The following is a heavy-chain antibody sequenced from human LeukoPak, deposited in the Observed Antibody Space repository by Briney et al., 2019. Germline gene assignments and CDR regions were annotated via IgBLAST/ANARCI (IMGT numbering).Heavy chain of an antibody. CDR2: INPSGGST. CDR1: GYTFTSYY. D-gene: IGHD3-16*02. Sequence: ASVTVSCKASGYTFTSYYMHWVRQAPGQGLEWMGIINPSGGSTNYAQKFQGRVTITRDTATSTVYMELSSLRSEDTAVYYCARDRYDYVWGSYRRWDYWGQGTLVTVSS. J-gene: IGHJ4*02. CDR3: ARDRYDYVWGSYRRWDY. V-gene: IGHV1-46*01.